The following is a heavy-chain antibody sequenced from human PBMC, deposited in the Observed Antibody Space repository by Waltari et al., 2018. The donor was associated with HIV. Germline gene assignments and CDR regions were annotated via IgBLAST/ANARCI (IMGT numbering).Heavy chain of an antibody. J-gene: IGHJ1*01. CDR3: AKGGTSGYTFGFGR. CDR2: INSDGSIT. Sequence: EVQLVESGGGLVQPGGSLRLSCAASGFTFSSYWMHWVRQAPGKGLVWVLGINSDGSITSHADSVKGRFTISRDNARNTLYLQMNSLGAEDTAMYYCAKGGTSGYTFGFGRWGQGTLVTVSS. V-gene: IGHV3-74*01. D-gene: IGHD5-18*01. CDR1: GFTFSSYW.